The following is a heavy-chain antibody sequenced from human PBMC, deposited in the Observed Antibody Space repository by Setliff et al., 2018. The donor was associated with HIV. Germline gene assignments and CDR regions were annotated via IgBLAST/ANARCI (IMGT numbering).Heavy chain of an antibody. Sequence: ASVKVSCKASGDTNPSDAISWVRQAPGQGLEWMGWISGYNGNTKYAQNMQGRVTMTTDTSTTTAYMELRSLRSDDTAVYYCARVFGVRQAFDNWGQGTLVTVSS. V-gene: IGHV1-18*01. CDR3: ARVFGVRQAFDN. CDR1: GDTNPSDA. J-gene: IGHJ4*02. D-gene: IGHD3-10*02. CDR2: ISGYNGNT.